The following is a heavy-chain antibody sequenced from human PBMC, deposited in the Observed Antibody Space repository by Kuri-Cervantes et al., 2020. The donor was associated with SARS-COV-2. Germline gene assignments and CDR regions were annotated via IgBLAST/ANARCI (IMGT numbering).Heavy chain of an antibody. Sequence: ASVKVSCKASGYTFTGYYMHWVRQAPGQGLEWMGWINPNSGGTNYAQKFQGRVTMTRDTSINTAYMELSRLRSDDTAVYYCAGVGFGDYEIDYWGQGTLVTVSS. CDR2: INPNSGGT. J-gene: IGHJ4*02. D-gene: IGHD4-17*01. CDR3: AGVGFGDYEIDY. CDR1: GYTFTGYY. V-gene: IGHV1-2*02.